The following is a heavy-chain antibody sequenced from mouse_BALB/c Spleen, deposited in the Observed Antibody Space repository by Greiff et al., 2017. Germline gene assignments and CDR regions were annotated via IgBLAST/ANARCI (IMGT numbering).Heavy chain of an antibody. CDR2: IWAGGST. CDR3: ARERDRGFAY. J-gene: IGHJ3*01. V-gene: IGHV2-9*02. Sequence: VMLVESGPGLVAPSQSLSITCTVSGFSLTSYGVHWVRQPPGKGLEWLGVIWAGGSTNYNSALMSRLSISKDNSKSQVFLKMNSLQTDDTAMYYCARERDRGFAYWGQGTLVTVSA. CDR1: GFSLTSYG.